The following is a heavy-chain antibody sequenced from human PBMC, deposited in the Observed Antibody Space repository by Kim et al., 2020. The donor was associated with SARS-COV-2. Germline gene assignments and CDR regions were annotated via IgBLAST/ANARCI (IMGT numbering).Heavy chain of an antibody. D-gene: IGHD6-13*01. J-gene: IGHJ3*02. CDR3: AKSITSSWQYDALDI. V-gene: IGHV3-9*01. Sequence: VDSVRGRFTISRDNAKKSLYLQMNSLRSEDTAFYYCAKSITSSWQYDALDIWGQGTMVTVSS.